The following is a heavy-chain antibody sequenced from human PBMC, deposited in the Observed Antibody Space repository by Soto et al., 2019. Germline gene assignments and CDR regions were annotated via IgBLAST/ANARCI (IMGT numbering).Heavy chain of an antibody. CDR2: IIPLFGTA. CDR3: ARVGDCSSTSCYGTGYYYYYYGMDV. D-gene: IGHD2-2*01. Sequence: QVQLVQSGAEVKKPGSSVKVSCKASGGTFSSYAISWVRQAPGQGLEWMGGIIPLFGTANYAQQFQGRVTITADESTSTAYMELSSLRSEDTAVYYCARVGDCSSTSCYGTGYYYYYYGMDVWGQGTTVTVS. V-gene: IGHV1-69*01. CDR1: GGTFSSYA. J-gene: IGHJ6*02.